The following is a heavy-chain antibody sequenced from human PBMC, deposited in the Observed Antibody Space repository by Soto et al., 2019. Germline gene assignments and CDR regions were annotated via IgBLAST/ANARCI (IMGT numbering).Heavy chain of an antibody. CDR3: ASWHEREHAYDV. CDR2: ISGSGGNT. J-gene: IGHJ3*01. Sequence: PGGSLRLSCAASGFTFSSYAMSWVRQAPGKGLEWVSAISGSGGNTYYADSVKGRFTTSSDSSKTTVYLQMNGLRPDDTAVYYCASWHEREHAYDVWGQGTTVTVS. V-gene: IGHV3-23*01. D-gene: IGHD1-1*01. CDR1: GFTFSSYA.